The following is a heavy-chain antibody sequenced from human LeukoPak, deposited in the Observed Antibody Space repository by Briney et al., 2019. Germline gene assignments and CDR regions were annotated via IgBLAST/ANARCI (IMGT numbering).Heavy chain of an antibody. J-gene: IGHJ4*02. D-gene: IGHD6-19*01. CDR2: INPNSGDT. CDR1: GYTFTGYY. CDR3: ARVGSSGWYVHPTLDY. Sequence: ASVKVSCKASGYTFTGYYMHWVRQAPGQGLEWMGWINPNSGDTNYAQKFQGRVTVTRDTSISTAYMELSRLRSDVTAVYYCARVGSSGWYVHPTLDYWGQGTLLTVSS. V-gene: IGHV1-2*02.